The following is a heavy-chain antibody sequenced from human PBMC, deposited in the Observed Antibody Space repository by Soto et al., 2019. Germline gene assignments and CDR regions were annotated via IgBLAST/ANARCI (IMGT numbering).Heavy chain of an antibody. J-gene: IGHJ6*02. CDR2: ISWNSGSI. CDR3: AKDRSCSGGSCYDPGYGMDV. CDR1: GFTFDDYA. Sequence: EVQLVESGGGLVQPGRSLRLSCAASGFTFDDYAMHWVRQAPGKGLEWVSGISWNSGSIGYADSVKGRFTISRDNAKNSLYLQMNSLRAEDTALYYCAKDRSCSGGSCYDPGYGMDVWGQGTTVTVSS. V-gene: IGHV3-9*01. D-gene: IGHD2-15*01.